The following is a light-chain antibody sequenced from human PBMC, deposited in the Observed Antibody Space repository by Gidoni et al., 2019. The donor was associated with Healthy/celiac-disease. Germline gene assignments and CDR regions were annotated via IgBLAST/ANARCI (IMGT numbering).Light chain of an antibody. V-gene: IGKV1-6*01. CDR2: AAS. CDR1: QGIRND. Sequence: AIQMTQSPSSLSASVGDRVTITCRASQGIRNDLGWYQQKPGKATKLLIYAASSLQSGVPSRFSGSGAGTDFTLTISSLQPEDFATYYCLQDYNYPRTFGQGTKVEIK. CDR3: LQDYNYPRT. J-gene: IGKJ1*01.